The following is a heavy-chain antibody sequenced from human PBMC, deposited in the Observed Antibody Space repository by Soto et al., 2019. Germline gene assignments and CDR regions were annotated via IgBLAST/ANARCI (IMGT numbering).Heavy chain of an antibody. CDR1: GYTFTSYA. Sequence: KVSCKASGYTFTSYAMHWVRQAPGQRLEWMGWINAGNGNTKYSQKFQGRVTITRDTSASTAYMELSSLRSEDTAVYYCARGSGVVVITNFDYWGQGTLVTVSS. V-gene: IGHV1-3*01. J-gene: IGHJ4*02. D-gene: IGHD3-22*01. CDR3: ARGSGVVVITNFDY. CDR2: INAGNGNT.